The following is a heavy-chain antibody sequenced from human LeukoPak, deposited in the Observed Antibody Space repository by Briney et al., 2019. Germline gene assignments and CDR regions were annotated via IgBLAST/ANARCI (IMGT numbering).Heavy chain of an antibody. V-gene: IGHV3-11*04. CDR1: GFTFSDYY. Sequence: PGGSLRLSCAASGFTFSDYYMSWIRQAPGKGLEWVSYISSSGSTIYYADSVKGRFTISRDNAKNSLYLQMNSLRAEDTAVYYCARAVHPFPYYYDSSGYYYFDYWGQGTLVTVSS. CDR2: ISSSGSTI. CDR3: ARAVHPFPYYYDSSGYYYFDY. D-gene: IGHD3-22*01. J-gene: IGHJ4*02.